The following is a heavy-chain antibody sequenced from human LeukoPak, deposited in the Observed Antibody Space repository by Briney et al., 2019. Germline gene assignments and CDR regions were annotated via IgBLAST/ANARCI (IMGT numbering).Heavy chain of an antibody. CDR3: TTEFADDYIWGSYGADYFDY. Sequence: GGSLRLSCAASGFTFSNAWMSWVRQAPGKVLEWVGRIKSKTDGGTTDYAAPVKGRFTISRDDSKNTLYLQMNSLKTEDTAVYYCTTEFADDYIWGSYGADYFDYWGQGTLVPVSS. CDR2: IKSKTDGGTT. J-gene: IGHJ4*02. V-gene: IGHV3-15*01. D-gene: IGHD3-16*01. CDR1: GFTFSNAW.